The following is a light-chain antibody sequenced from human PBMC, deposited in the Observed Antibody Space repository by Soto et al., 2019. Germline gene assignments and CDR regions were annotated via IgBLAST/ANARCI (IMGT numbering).Light chain of an antibody. Sequence: QSALTQPPSASGSPGQSVTISCTGTSSDVGGYNYVSWYQQHPGKAPKLMLYEVSKRASVVPDRFSGYKSGNTASLTVSGLKAEDEAAYYCSSYAGSNQEVFGTGTKVTVL. J-gene: IGLJ1*01. CDR2: EVS. CDR1: SSDVGGYNY. V-gene: IGLV2-8*01. CDR3: SSYAGSNQEV.